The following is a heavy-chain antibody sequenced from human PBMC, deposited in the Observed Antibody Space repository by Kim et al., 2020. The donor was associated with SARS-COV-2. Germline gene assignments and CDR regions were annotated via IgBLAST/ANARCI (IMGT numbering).Heavy chain of an antibody. J-gene: IGHJ6*02. D-gene: IGHD3-16*01. Sequence: SETLSLTCAVYGGSFSGYYWNWIRKPPGKGLEWIGEITHSGSTNYTPSLKRRVTISVDTSKNQFSLNLNRGFHETGRTGPRTVSFHVTPGDRRSLGGWVLGERGGTFCHGKYYYYYDMDGWGQETTVTVSS. CDR3: TVSFHVTPGDRRSLGGWVLGERGGTFCHGKYYYYYDMDG. V-gene: IGHV4-34*01. CDR1: GGSFSGYY. CDR2: ITHSGST.